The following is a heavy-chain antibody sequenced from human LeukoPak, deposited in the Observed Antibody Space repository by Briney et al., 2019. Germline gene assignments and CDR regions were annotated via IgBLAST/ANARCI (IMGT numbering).Heavy chain of an antibody. V-gene: IGHV4-39*07. Sequence: SETLSLTCTVSGGSISSSSYYWGWIRQPPGKGLEWIGSIYYSGSTYYNPSLKSRVTISVDTSKNQFSLKLSSVTAADTAVYYCARVSPFYRTSYGSGSYDYWGQGTLVTVSS. D-gene: IGHD3-10*01. CDR3: ARVSPFYRTSYGSGSYDY. J-gene: IGHJ4*02. CDR2: IYYSGST. CDR1: GGSISSSSYY.